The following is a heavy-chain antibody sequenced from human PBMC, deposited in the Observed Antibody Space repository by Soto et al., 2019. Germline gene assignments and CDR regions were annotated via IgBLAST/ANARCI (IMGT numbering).Heavy chain of an antibody. V-gene: IGHV1-69*02. Sequence: QVQLVQSGAEVKKPGSSVKVSCKASGGTLSSYTISWVRQAPGQGLEWMGRIIPILGIANYAQKFQGRVTITADKSTSTAYMELSSLRSEDTAVYYCARLRDSDGMDVWGQGTTVTVSS. D-gene: IGHD1-26*01. CDR1: GGTLSSYT. J-gene: IGHJ6*02. CDR3: ARLRDSDGMDV. CDR2: IIPILGIA.